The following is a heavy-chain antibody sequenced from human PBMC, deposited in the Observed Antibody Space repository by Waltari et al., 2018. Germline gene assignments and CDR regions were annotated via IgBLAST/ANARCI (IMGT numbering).Heavy chain of an antibody. Sequence: EVQLVNSGGGLVQPGGSLRLSCAASDFFTDYWLAWVRQAPGKGLVWVSRMNTDVTSITYADSVKGRFTISRDSAKNTYYLQMNSLRAEDTAVYYCTRNPGYWGQGTLVTVSS. CDR2: MNTDVTSI. V-gene: IGHV3-74*03. J-gene: IGHJ4*02. CDR1: DFFTDYW. CDR3: TRNPGY.